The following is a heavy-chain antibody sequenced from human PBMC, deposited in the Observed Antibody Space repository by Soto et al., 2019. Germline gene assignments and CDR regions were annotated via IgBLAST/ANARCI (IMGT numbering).Heavy chain of an antibody. CDR1: GFTFSSYS. V-gene: IGHV3-48*01. CDR3: ASDLNSGLFDY. D-gene: IGHD2-15*01. J-gene: IGHJ4*02. CDR2: ISTSSTI. Sequence: EVQLVESGGGLVQPGGSLRLSCAASGFTFSSYSMNWVRQAPGKGLEWVSYISTSSTIYYADSVKGRFTISRDNAKNSLYLQMTSLRAEDTAVYYCASDLNSGLFDYWGQGTLVSVSS.